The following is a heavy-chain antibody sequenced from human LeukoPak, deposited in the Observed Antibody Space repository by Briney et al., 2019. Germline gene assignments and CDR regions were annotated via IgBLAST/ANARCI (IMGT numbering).Heavy chain of an antibody. D-gene: IGHD6-19*01. CDR3: ARDRIAVAPKGYYYYMDV. Sequence: VGSLRLSCAASGFTVSSNYMSWVRQAPGKGLEWVSVIYSGGSTYYADSVKGRFTISRDNSKNTLYLQMNSLRAEDTAVYYCARDRIAVAPKGYYYYMDVWGKGTTVTISS. CDR2: IYSGGST. CDR1: GFTVSSNY. J-gene: IGHJ6*03. V-gene: IGHV3-66*01.